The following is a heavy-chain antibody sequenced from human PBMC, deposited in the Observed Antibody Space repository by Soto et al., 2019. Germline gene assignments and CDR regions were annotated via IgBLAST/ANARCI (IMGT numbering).Heavy chain of an antibody. CDR1: GFTFSSYE. J-gene: IGHJ6*03. CDR3: ARDEGELELQYYYYMDV. D-gene: IGHD1-7*01. Sequence: GGSLRLSCAASGFTFSSYEMNWVRQAPGKGLEWVSYISSSGSTIYYADSVKGRFTISRDNAKNSLYLQMNSLRAEDTAVYYCARDEGELELQYYYYMDVWGKGTTVTVSS. V-gene: IGHV3-48*03. CDR2: ISSSGSTI.